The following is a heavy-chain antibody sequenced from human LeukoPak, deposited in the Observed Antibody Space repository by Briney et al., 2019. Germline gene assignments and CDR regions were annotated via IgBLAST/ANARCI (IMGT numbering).Heavy chain of an antibody. D-gene: IGHD4-17*01. CDR1: GGSISSSSYY. V-gene: IGHV4-39*01. CDR3: ARLPPLYGDPTTGDAFDI. CDR2: IYYSGST. Sequence: SETLSLTCTVSGGSISSSSYYWGWIRQPPGKGLEWIGSIYYSGSTYYNPSLKSRVTISVDTSKNQFSLKLSSVTAADTAVYYCARLPPLYGDPTTGDAFDIWGQGTMVTVSS. J-gene: IGHJ3*02.